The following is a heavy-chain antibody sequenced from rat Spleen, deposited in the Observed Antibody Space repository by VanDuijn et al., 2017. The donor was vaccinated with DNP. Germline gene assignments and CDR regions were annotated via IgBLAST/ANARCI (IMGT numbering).Heavy chain of an antibody. CDR2: INTDGGST. V-gene: IGHV5-58*01. J-gene: IGHJ2*01. CDR1: GFTFSSYW. Sequence: EVQLVESGGGLVQPGRSLKLSCVASGFTFSSYWMFWIRQAPGKGLEWVASINTDGGSTYYPDSVKGRFTISRDNAENTLYLQMNSLRSEDTATYYCATQGYPGITPSYFDCWGQGVMVTVSS. D-gene: IGHD1-4*01. CDR3: ATQGYPGITPSYFDC.